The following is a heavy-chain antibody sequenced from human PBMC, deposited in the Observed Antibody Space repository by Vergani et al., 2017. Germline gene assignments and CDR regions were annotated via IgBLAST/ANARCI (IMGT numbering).Heavy chain of an antibody. D-gene: IGHD5-12*01. CDR2: ISWNSGSI. Sequence: EVQLVESGGGLVQPGRSLRLSCAASGFTFDDYAMHWVRQAPGKGLEWVSGISWNSGSIGYADSVKGRFTISRDNAKNSLYLQMNSLRAEDTALYYCAKDMEGGWLSCEFDYWGQGTLVTVSS. CDR1: GFTFDDYA. J-gene: IGHJ4*02. CDR3: AKDMEGGWLSCEFDY. V-gene: IGHV3-9*01.